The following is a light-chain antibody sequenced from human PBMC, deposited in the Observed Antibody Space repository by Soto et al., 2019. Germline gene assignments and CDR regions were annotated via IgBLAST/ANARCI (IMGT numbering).Light chain of an antibody. J-gene: IGKJ1*01. CDR2: GAS. Sequence: EIVMTQSPSTLSVSPGERATLSCRASQSVSSNLAWYQQKPGQAPRLLIYGASTRATGIPARFSGSGSGTAFTLTISSLQSEDFAVYYCQQDNNWPPWTFGQGNKVEIK. CDR3: QQDNNWPPWT. V-gene: IGKV3-15*01. CDR1: QSVSSN.